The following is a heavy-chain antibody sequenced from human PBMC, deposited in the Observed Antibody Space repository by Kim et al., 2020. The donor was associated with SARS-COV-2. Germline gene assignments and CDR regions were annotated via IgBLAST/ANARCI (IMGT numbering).Heavy chain of an antibody. J-gene: IGHJ5*02. CDR3: ARVVYGPRWFDP. Sequence: SETLSLTCAVYGGSFSGYYWSWIRQPPGKGLEWIGEINHSGSTNYNPSLKSRVTISVDTSKNQFSLKLSSVTAADTAVYYCARVVYGPRWFDPWGQGTLVTVSS. CDR2: INHSGST. CDR1: GGSFSGYY. V-gene: IGHV4-34*01. D-gene: IGHD3-10*01.